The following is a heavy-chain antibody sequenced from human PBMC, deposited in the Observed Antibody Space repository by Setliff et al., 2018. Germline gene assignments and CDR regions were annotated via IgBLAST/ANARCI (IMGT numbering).Heavy chain of an antibody. J-gene: IGHJ4*02. CDR2: VHFGGDT. D-gene: IGHD3-10*01. V-gene: IGHV4-59*01. Sequence: TLSLTCTVSSGSINSYYWSWVRQSPGKGLEWIGFVHFGGDTNYNPSLQSRVTMSADTSNNQFSLNLRSVTAADTAVYFCARQPSSGAYYNPRPYYFDSWGQGTLVTVSS. CDR3: ARQPSSGAYYNPRPYYFDS. CDR1: SGSINSYY.